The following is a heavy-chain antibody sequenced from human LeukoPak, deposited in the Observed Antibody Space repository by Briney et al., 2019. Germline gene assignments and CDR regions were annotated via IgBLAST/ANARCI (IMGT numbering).Heavy chain of an antibody. D-gene: IGHD1-26*01. Sequence: QSGGSLRLSCAASGFTFSSYGMHWVRQAPGKGLEWVAFIRYDGSNKYYADSVKGRFTISRDNSKNTLYLQMNSLRAEDTAVYYCAKGDTTWELPHDYWGQGTLVTVSS. J-gene: IGHJ4*02. CDR2: IRYDGSNK. CDR3: AKGDTTWELPHDY. V-gene: IGHV3-30*02. CDR1: GFTFSSYG.